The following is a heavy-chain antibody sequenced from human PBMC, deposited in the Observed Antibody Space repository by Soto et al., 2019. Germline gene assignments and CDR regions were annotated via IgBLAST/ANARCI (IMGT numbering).Heavy chain of an antibody. CDR3: ARGVGGRYYFWGGYQSRYCWFDP. CDR2: INHSGST. V-gene: IGHV4-34*01. CDR1: GGSFSGYY. D-gene: IGHD3-3*01. Sequence: SETLSLTCAVYGGSFSGYYWSWIRQPPGKGLEWIGEINHSGSTNYNPSLKSRVTISVDTSKNQFSLKLSFVTAADTAVYYCARGVGGRYYFWGGYQSRYCWFDPWGQGTLVTVSS. J-gene: IGHJ5*02.